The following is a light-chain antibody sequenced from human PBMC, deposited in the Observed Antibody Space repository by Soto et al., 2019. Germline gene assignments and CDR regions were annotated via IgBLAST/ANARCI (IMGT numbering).Light chain of an antibody. CDR3: QQYDGYSPQT. CDR1: QGISNY. V-gene: IGKV1-5*01. CDR2: DSS. Sequence: DIQINQANSALSASVSDLVTHTGRASQGISNYLAWYQQKPGRAPQLLIYDSSTLEPGVPSRFRGSGSGTEFTLTINGLQPDDFATYYCQQYDGYSPQTFGQGTNVDIK. J-gene: IGKJ1*01.